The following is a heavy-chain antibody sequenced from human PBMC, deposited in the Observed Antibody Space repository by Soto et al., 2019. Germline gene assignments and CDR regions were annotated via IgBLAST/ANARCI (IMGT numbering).Heavy chain of an antibody. CDR3: ARVFDTYYFDS. V-gene: IGHV3-33*01. J-gene: IGHJ4*02. Sequence: SLRLSCAASGFTFSSYGMHWVRQAPGKGLEWVAVIWSDGSNKYYADSVKGRFTISRDNSKKTLYLQMNSLRAEDTAVYYCARVFDTYYFDSWGQGNMVTVSS. D-gene: IGHD3-9*01. CDR2: IWSDGSNK. CDR1: GFTFSSYG.